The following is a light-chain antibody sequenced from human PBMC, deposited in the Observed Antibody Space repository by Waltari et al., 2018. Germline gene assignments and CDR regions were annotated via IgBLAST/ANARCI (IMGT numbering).Light chain of an antibody. J-gene: IGKJ1*01. V-gene: IGKV1-6*01. CDR3: LQDYNYPRT. Sequence: AIQMTQSPSSLSASVGDRVTITCRASQGSRNDLGWYQQKPGKAPKLLIYAASSLRSGVPARFSGSGSGTDFTLTISSLQPEDFATYYCLQDYNYPRTFGQGTKVEIK. CDR1: QGSRND. CDR2: AAS.